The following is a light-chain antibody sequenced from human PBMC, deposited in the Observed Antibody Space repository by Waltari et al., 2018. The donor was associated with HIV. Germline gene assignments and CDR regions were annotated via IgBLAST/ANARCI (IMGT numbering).Light chain of an antibody. Sequence: QSALTQPASVSGSPGQSITISCTGATTDLGLYNLVSWYRQHPDKAPQLVIYGVNTRPSGVSDRFSGSKSGNTASLTISSLQAEDEADYYCSSYTNSDILLFGGGTKLTVL. CDR3: SSYTNSDILL. V-gene: IGLV2-14*01. CDR1: TTDLGLYNL. J-gene: IGLJ2*01. CDR2: GVN.